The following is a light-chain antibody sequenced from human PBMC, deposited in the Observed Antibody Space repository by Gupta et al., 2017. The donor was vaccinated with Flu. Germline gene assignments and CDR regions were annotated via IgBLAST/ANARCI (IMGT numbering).Light chain of an antibody. CDR3: QVWDSSTGV. J-gene: IGLJ2*01. Sequence: SSGEKLGEKFACWYQQKPGQSPTLVIYQDTKRPSGIPERFSGSNSGNTATLTISGTQAMDEADYYCQVWDSSTGVFGGGTKVTVL. V-gene: IGLV3-1*01. CDR1: KLGEKF. CDR2: QDT.